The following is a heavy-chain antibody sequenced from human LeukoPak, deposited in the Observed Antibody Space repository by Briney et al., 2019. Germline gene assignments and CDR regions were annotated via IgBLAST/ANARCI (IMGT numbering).Heavy chain of an antibody. D-gene: IGHD1-26*01. CDR1: GGSISSGGYY. CDR3: ARRRAQSSGPSFYYFYMDV. V-gene: IGHV4-30-2*01. J-gene: IGHJ6*03. CDR2: IYHSGST. Sequence: SQTLSLTCAVSGGSISSGGYYWSWIRQPPGKGLEWIGYIYHSGSTYYNPSLKSRVTISVDRSKNQLSLNLRFVTAADTALYFCARRRAQSSGPSFYYFYMDVWGKGTTVTVSS.